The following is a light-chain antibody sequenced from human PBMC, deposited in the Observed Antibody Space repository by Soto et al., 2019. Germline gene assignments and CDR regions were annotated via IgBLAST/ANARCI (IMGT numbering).Light chain of an antibody. V-gene: IGKV3-15*01. CDR1: QSVSSN. CDR3: QQYNNWPLT. CDR2: GAS. J-gene: IGKJ4*01. Sequence: EIVMTQSPATLSVSPGERVTLSCRASQSVSSNLAWYQQKPGQAPRLLIYGASTRATGIPARFSGSGSGTEFNLTISSLQSEDFAVYYCQQYNNWPLTFGGGTKVEIK.